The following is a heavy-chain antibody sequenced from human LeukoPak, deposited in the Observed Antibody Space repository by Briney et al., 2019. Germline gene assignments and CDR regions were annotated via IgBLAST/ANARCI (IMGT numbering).Heavy chain of an antibody. V-gene: IGHV3-30*18. D-gene: IGHD5-12*01. CDR3: AKVGYSGYDFHYLGY. CDR1: GFTFSSYG. CDR2: ISYDGSNK. Sequence: GRSLRLSCAASGFTFSSYGMHWVRQAPGKGLEWVAVISYDGSNKYYADSVKGRFTISRDNSKNTQYLQMNSLRAEDTAVYYCAKVGYSGYDFHYLGYWGQGTLVTVSS. J-gene: IGHJ4*02.